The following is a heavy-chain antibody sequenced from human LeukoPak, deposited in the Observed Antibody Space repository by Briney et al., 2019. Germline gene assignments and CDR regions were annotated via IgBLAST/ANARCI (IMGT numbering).Heavy chain of an antibody. D-gene: IGHD6-6*01. J-gene: IGHJ4*02. Sequence: ASVKVSCKASGYTFTRYGMTWVRQAPGQGLEWMGWISGYNGNTNYAQKLQGRVTMTTDTSTSTAYMELRSLRSDDTAVYYCARDVNTARSPPAFDYWGQGTLVTVSS. V-gene: IGHV1-18*01. CDR2: ISGYNGNT. CDR1: GYTFTRYG. CDR3: ARDVNTARSPPAFDY.